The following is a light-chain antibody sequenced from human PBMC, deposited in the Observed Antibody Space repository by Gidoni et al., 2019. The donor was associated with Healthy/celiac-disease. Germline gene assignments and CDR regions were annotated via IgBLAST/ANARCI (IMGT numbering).Light chain of an antibody. V-gene: IGKV1-8*01. CDR2: ASS. J-gene: IGKJ1*01. CDR3: QQYYSYPWT. Sequence: AIRITQTPSSLAASTGDRVTITCRARQGISSYLAWYQQKPGKAPKLLIYASSTLQSGVPSRFSGSGSVTDFTLTLSCVLSEVFASYYCQQYYSYPWTFGQGTQVEIK. CDR1: QGISSY.